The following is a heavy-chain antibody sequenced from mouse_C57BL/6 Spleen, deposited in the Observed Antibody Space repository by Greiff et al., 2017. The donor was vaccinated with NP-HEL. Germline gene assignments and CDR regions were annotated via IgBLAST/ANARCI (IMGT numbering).Heavy chain of an antibody. CDR3: TFYYYCSRSYFDY. D-gene: IGHD1-1*01. CDR1: GFNIKDYY. J-gene: IGHJ2*01. CDR2: IDPEDGDT. V-gene: IGHV14-1*01. Sequence: EVQLVESGAELVRPGASVKLSCTASGFNIKDYYMHWVKQRPEQGLEWIGRIDPEDGDTEYAAKFQGKATMTVETSSNTAYVQLSSLTSEDTAVYYCTFYYYCSRSYFDYWGQGTTLTVSS.